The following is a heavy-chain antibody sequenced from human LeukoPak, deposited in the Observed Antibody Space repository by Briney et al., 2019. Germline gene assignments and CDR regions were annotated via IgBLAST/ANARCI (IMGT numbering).Heavy chain of an antibody. V-gene: IGHV3-30*18. CDR3: AKESVQAAPLYGVDG. J-gene: IGHJ4*02. D-gene: IGHD2-2*01. Sequence: GRSLRLSCAASGFTFSSYGMHWVRQAPGKGLERVAVISYYGSNKYYPDSVNGRFTIFRHNSKNTLYLQMNSPRVEDTALYYCAKESVQAAPLYGVDGWGQGTQVTVSS. CDR2: ISYYGSNK. CDR1: GFTFSSYG.